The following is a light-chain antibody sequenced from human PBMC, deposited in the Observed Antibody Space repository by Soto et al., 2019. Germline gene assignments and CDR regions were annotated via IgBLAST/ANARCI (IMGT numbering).Light chain of an antibody. V-gene: IGKV3-20*01. CDR2: GGS. Sequence: QFPGTLFLTPGKIATLSCSASQSLSSSYLAWYQQRPGRAPRLLLYGGSSRASGIRGSFSGRGSGTEFTLTIRTLEPDDFAVNYCQQYGSSSWRFGRGTKVDIK. CDR3: QQYGSSSWR. CDR1: QSLSSSY. J-gene: IGKJ1*01.